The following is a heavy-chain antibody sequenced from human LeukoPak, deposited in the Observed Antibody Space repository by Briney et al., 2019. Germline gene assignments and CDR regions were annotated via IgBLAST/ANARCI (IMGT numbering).Heavy chain of an antibody. J-gene: IGHJ4*02. CDR1: GFTFSSYG. Sequence: GGSLRLSFAASGFTFSSYGMHWVRQAPGKGLEWVVFVRYDGSNKYYADSAKGRFTISRDNSENTLYLQMNSLRAEDTAVYYCAISAHAYCGGDCYSKYWGQGTLVTVSS. D-gene: IGHD2-21*02. V-gene: IGHV3-30*02. CDR2: VRYDGSNK. CDR3: AISAHAYCGGDCYSKY.